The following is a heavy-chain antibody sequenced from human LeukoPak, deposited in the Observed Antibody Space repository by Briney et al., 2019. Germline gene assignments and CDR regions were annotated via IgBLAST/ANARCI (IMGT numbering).Heavy chain of an antibody. D-gene: IGHD2-2*01. CDR2: IYSGGST. Sequence: GGSLRLSCAASGFTVSGNYMSWVRQAPGKGLEWVSVIYSGGSTYYADSVKGRFTISRDNSKNTLYLQMNSLRAVDTAVYYCARRGDCSSTSCRHYYYYYMDVWGKGTTVTVSS. CDR3: ARRGDCSSTSCRHYYYYYMDV. V-gene: IGHV3-66*02. CDR1: GFTVSGNY. J-gene: IGHJ6*03.